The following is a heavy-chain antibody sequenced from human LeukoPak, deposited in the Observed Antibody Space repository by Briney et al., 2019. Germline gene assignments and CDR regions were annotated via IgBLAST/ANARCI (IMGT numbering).Heavy chain of an antibody. J-gene: IGHJ4*02. CDR2: ISTSSTYI. D-gene: IGHD3-22*01. V-gene: IGHV3-21*01. CDR1: GFTFSSYS. CDR3: ARARDFYDSSGYVQGFDY. Sequence: GGSLRLSCEASGFTFSSYSMNWVRQAPGKGLEWVSSISTSSTYIYYADSVKGRFTISRDSAKNSLYLQMNSLRAEDTAVYYCARARDFYDSSGYVQGFDYWGQGTLVTVSS.